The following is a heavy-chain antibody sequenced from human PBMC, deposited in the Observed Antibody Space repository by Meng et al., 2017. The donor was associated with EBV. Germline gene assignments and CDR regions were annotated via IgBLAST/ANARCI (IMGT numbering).Heavy chain of an antibody. V-gene: IGHV1-69*01. CDR3: ASESGRGFTPDY. D-gene: IGHD3-10*01. Sequence: QVGLVQSGAEVKKPGSSVKVSCKTSGGTFRSDAVSWVRQAPGQGLEWMGGLIPMSDAPYYAQKFQDRVTITADESTSTHYMDLSGLRSEDTAVYYCASESGRGFTPDYWGQGTLVTVSS. CDR1: GGTFRSDA. CDR2: LIPMSDAP. J-gene: IGHJ4*02.